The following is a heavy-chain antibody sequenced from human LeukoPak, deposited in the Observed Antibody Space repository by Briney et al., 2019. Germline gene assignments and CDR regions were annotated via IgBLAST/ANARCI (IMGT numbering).Heavy chain of an antibody. CDR2: IYSGGST. CDR3: ASFKNRALEY. D-gene: IGHD2/OR15-2a*01. J-gene: IGHJ4*02. Sequence: GGSLRLSCAASGFTVSSNYMSWVRQAPGKGLEWVSVIYSGGSTYYADSVKGRFTISRDNSKNTVYLQMNSLRGEDTAVYYCASFKNRALEYWGQGTLVTVSS. V-gene: IGHV3-53*01. CDR1: GFTVSSNY.